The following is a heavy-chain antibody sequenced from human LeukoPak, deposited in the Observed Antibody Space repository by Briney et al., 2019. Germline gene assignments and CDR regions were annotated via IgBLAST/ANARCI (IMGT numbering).Heavy chain of an antibody. V-gene: IGHV1-8*02. CDR3: ARGVRATVVTLKRLLYYFDY. CDR1: GGTFSSYD. D-gene: IGHD4-23*01. Sequence: GASVKVSCKASGGTFSSYDINWVRQATGQGLEWMGWMNPNSGNTGYAQKFQGRVTMTRNTSISTAYMELSSLRSEDTAVYYCARGVRATVVTLKRLLYYFDYWGQGTLVTVSS. J-gene: IGHJ4*02. CDR2: MNPNSGNT.